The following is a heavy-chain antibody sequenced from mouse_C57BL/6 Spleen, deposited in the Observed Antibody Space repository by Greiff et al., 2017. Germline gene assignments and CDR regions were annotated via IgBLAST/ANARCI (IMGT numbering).Heavy chain of an antibody. CDR1: GYSFTGYY. V-gene: IGHV1-42*01. J-gene: IGHJ4*01. CDR3: ARTPLYDYEAMDY. Sequence: EVQLQQSGPELVKPGASVKISCKASGYSFTGYYMNWVKQSPEKSLEWIGEINPSTGGTPYNQKFKAKATLTVDKSSSTAYMQLKSLTSEDAAVXYCARTPLYDYEAMDYWGQGTSVSVSS. D-gene: IGHD2-3*01. CDR2: INPSTGGT.